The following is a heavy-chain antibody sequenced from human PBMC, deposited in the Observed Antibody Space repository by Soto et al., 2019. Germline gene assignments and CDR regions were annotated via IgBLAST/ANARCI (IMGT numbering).Heavy chain of an antibody. CDR2: IQNDGSRT. CDR3: ARGDRGAFDL. J-gene: IGHJ3*01. V-gene: IGHV3-74*01. Sequence: TGGSLRLSCAASGFTFSYYWMHWVRQAPGTGLVWVSHIQNDGSRTTYADSVKGRFTISRDNAKNTLYLQMNSLRAEDTAVYYCARGDRGAFDLWGQGTMVTVSS. D-gene: IGHD3-10*01. CDR1: GFTFSYYW.